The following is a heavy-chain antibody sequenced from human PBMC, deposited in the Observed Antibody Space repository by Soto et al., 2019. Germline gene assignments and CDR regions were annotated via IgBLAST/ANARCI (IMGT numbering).Heavy chain of an antibody. D-gene: IGHD3-22*01. CDR1: GYTFTSYA. V-gene: IGHV1-3*01. Sequence: GASVKVSCKASGYTFTSYAMHWVRQAPGQRLEWMGWINAGNGNTKYSQKFQGRVTITRDTSASTAYMELSSLRSEDTAVYYCAREMWLIVVVTQNWFDPWGQGTLVTVSS. J-gene: IGHJ5*02. CDR2: INAGNGNT. CDR3: AREMWLIVVVTQNWFDP.